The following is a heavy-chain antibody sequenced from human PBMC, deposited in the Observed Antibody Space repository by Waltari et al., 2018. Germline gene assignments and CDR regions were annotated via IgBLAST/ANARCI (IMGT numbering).Heavy chain of an antibody. V-gene: IGHV5-51*03. D-gene: IGHD2-15*01. CDR3: ARLLTMVVTPSWFDP. J-gene: IGHJ5*02. Sequence: EVQLVQSGAEVKKPGESLKISCKGSGYSFPSYWIGWVRQLPGKGLEWMGIIYPCDSYTIYSPSCQGQVTIAADKSISTAYLQWSSLKASDTAMYYCARLLTMVVTPSWFDPWGQGTLV. CDR1: GYSFPSYW. CDR2: IYPCDSYT.